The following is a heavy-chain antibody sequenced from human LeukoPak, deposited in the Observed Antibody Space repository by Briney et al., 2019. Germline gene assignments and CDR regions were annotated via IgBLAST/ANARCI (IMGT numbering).Heavy chain of an antibody. V-gene: IGHV4-30-2*01. CDR1: GVSISSGGYY. J-gene: IGHJ4*02. D-gene: IGHD6-13*01. CDR3: ARHRGLIAAAEAFDY. CDR2: IYHSGST. Sequence: SETLSLTCTVSGVSISSGGYYWSWIRQPPGKGLEWIGYIYHSGSTYYNPSLKSRVTISVDRSKNQFSLKLSSVTAADTAVYYCARHRGLIAAAEAFDYWGQGTLVTVSS.